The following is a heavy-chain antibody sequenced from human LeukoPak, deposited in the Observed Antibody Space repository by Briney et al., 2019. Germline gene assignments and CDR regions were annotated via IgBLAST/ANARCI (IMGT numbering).Heavy chain of an antibody. CDR2: INPNSGGT. CDR1: GYTFTGYY. CDR3: ASVYSSGWYFDY. J-gene: IGHJ4*02. Sequence: LEASVKVSCKVSGYTFTGYYMHWVRQAPGQGLEWMGWINPNSGGTNYAQKFQGRVTMTRDTSISTAYMELSRLTSDDTAMYYCASVYSSGWYFDYWGQGTLVTVSS. D-gene: IGHD6-19*01. V-gene: IGHV1-2*02.